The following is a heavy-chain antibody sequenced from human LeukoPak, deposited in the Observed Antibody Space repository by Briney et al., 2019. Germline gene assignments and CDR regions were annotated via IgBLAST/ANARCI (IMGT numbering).Heavy chain of an antibody. V-gene: IGHV3-15*01. J-gene: IGHJ4*02. Sequence: PGGSLRLSCAASGFTFSNAWMTWVRQAPGKGLEWAGLIKSKTDGGTTDYAAPVKGRFTISRDDSKNTLYLQMNSLKTEDTAVYYCTKEPPIDYWGQGTLVTVSS. CDR3: TKEPPIDY. CDR2: IKSKTDGGTT. CDR1: GFTFSNAW. D-gene: IGHD1-14*01.